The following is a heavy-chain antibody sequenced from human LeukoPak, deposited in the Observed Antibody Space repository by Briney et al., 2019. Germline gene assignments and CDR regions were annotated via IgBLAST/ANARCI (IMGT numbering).Heavy chain of an antibody. J-gene: IGHJ6*03. Sequence: GRSLRLSCAASGFTFDDYAMHWVRQAPGKGLEWVSGISWNSGSIGYADSVKGRFTISRDNAKNSLYLQMNSLRAEDTAVYYCARDRYDYDFWSGLYYYYMDVWGKGTTVTVSS. CDR3: ARDRYDYDFWSGLYYYYMDV. CDR2: ISWNSGSI. V-gene: IGHV3-9*01. D-gene: IGHD3-3*01. CDR1: GFTFDDYA.